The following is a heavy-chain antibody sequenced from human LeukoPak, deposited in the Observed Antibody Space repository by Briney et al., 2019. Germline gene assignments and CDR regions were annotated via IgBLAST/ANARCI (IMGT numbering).Heavy chain of an antibody. CDR1: GGSISSGDYY. D-gene: IGHD3-10*01. CDR3: ARQSITQDDPNWFDP. V-gene: IGHV4-30-4*01. Sequence: SETLSLTCTVSGGSISSGDYYWSWIRQPPGKGLEWIGYIYYSGSTYYNPSLKSRVTISVDTSKNQFSLKLSSVTAADTAVYYCARQSITQDDPNWFDPWGQGTLVTVSS. J-gene: IGHJ5*02. CDR2: IYYSGST.